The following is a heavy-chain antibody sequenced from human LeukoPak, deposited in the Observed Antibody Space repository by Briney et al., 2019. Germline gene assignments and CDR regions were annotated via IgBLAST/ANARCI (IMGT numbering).Heavy chain of an antibody. CDR1: GGSISNYY. D-gene: IGHD3-10*01. CDR2: IHYSGST. Sequence: SETLSLTCTVSGGSISNYYCNWIRQPPGKGLEWIGYIHYSGSTNYNPSLRSRVTISVDTSKNQFSLKLSSVTAADTAVYYCAAGFGELFDYWGQGTLVTVSS. CDR3: AAGFGELFDY. V-gene: IGHV4-59*01. J-gene: IGHJ4*02.